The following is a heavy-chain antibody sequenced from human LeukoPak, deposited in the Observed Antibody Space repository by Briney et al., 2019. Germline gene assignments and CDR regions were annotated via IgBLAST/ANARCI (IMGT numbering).Heavy chain of an antibody. Sequence: GGSLRLSCAASGFTFSSYSMNWVRQAPGKGLEWVSSISSSSSYIYYADSVKGRLTISRDNAKNSLYLQMNSLRAEDTAVYYCARDGGTMTVDYWGQGTLLTVSS. V-gene: IGHV3-21*01. CDR2: ISSSSSYI. J-gene: IGHJ4*02. CDR1: GFTFSSYS. D-gene: IGHD3-22*01. CDR3: ARDGGTMTVDY.